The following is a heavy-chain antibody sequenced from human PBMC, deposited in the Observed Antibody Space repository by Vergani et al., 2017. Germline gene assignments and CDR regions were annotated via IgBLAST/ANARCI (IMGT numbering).Heavy chain of an antibody. CDR3: ARNPYCGGDCYPDAFDI. CDR1: GGPISSYY. J-gene: IGHJ3*02. CDR2: HHYSGST. D-gene: IGHD2-21*02. Sequence: QVQLQESGPGLVKPSETLSLTFTVSGGPISSYYWSWIRQPPGKGLEWIGYHHYSGSTNYNPSLKSRITISVDTSKNQFSLKLSSVTAADPAVYYCARNPYCGGDCYPDAFDIWGQGIMVTVSS. V-gene: IGHV4-59*12.